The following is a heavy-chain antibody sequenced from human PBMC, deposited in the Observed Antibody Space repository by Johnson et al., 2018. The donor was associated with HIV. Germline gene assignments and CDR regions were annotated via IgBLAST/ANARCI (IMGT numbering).Heavy chain of an antibody. D-gene: IGHD6-13*01. CDR1: GFTFSSYA. Sequence: QVHLVESGGGVVQPGRSLRLSCAASGFTFSSYAIHWVRQAPGKGLEWVALISYYGTNKYYADSVKGRFTISRDNSKSTLYLQMNSLRAEDTAVYYCAKVAGATAAGGVALDIWGPGTMVTVSS. CDR3: AKVAGATAAGGVALDI. J-gene: IGHJ3*02. CDR2: ISYYGTNK. V-gene: IGHV3-30-3*01.